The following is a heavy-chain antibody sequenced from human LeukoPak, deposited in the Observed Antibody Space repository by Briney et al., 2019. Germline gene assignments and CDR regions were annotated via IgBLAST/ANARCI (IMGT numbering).Heavy chain of an antibody. D-gene: IGHD4-23*01. CDR2: ISGSSSTI. Sequence: GWSLRLSCAASGFTFRNYSMNWVRQAPGKGLEWVSYISGSSSTIYYADSVEGRFTISRDNAKNLLYLQMNSLRAEDTAVYNCARVYGGNSVGPTGYMDVWGKGTTVTVSS. CDR3: ARVYGGNSVGPTGYMDV. J-gene: IGHJ6*03. V-gene: IGHV3-48*04. CDR1: GFTFRNYS.